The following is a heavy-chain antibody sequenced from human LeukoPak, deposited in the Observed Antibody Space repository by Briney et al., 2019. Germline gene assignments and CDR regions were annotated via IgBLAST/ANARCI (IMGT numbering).Heavy chain of an antibody. CDR2: INHSGST. CDR3: ARAGYSYGIDY. Sequence: KSSETLSLTCAVYGGSFSGYYWSWIHQPPGKGLEWIGEINHSGSTNYNPSLKSRVTISVDTSKNQFSLKLSSVTAADTAVYYCARAGYSYGIDYWGQGTLVTVSS. V-gene: IGHV4-34*01. J-gene: IGHJ4*02. CDR1: GGSFSGYY. D-gene: IGHD5-18*01.